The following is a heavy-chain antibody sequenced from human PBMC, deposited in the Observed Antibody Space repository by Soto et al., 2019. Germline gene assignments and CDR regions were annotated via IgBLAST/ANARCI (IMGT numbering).Heavy chain of an antibody. J-gene: IGHJ5*02. CDR3: ASLYYYGSGSQINWFDP. Sequence: QVQLQQWGAGLLKPSETLSLTCAVYGGSFSGYYWSWIRQPPGKGLEWIGEINHSGSTNYNPSLKSRVPISVDTSKNQFALQLSSVTAADTAVYYCASLYYYGSGSQINWFDPWGQGTLVTVSS. D-gene: IGHD3-10*01. CDR1: GGSFSGYY. V-gene: IGHV4-34*01. CDR2: INHSGST.